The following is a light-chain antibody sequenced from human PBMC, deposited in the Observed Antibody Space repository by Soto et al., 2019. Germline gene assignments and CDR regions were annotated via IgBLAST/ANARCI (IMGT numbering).Light chain of an antibody. CDR2: EVT. J-gene: IGLJ1*01. Sequence: QSVLTQPASVSGSPGQSISISCTRPSSDVWSFNFVSWYQQHPDKAPQVLIYEVTKRPPGVSNRFSGSKSGNTASLTISGLQADDEADYYCCSDEGSSSYVFGTGTKVTVL. V-gene: IGLV2-23*02. CDR1: SSDVWSFNF. CDR3: CSDEGSSSYV.